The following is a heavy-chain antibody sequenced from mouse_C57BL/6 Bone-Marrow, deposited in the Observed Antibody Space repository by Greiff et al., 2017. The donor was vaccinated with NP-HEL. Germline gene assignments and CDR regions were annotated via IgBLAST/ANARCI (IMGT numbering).Heavy chain of an antibody. CDR2: IYPGSGST. J-gene: IGHJ3*01. CDR1: GYTFTSYW. CDR3: ARMVGRLRVGFAY. D-gene: IGHD2-4*01. V-gene: IGHV1-55*01. Sequence: QVQLQQSGAELVRPGTSVKMSCKASGYTFTSYWITWVKQRPGQGLAWIGDIYPGSGSTNYNEKFKSKATLTVDTSSSTAYMQLSSLTSEDSAVYYCARMVGRLRVGFAYWGQGTLVTVSA.